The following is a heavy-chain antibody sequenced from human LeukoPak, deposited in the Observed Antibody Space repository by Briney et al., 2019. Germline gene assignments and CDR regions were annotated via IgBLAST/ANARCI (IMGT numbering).Heavy chain of an antibody. J-gene: IGHJ4*02. D-gene: IGHD2-2*01. Sequence: SETLSLTCTVSGGSISSHYWSWIQQPPGKGLEWIGYIYYSGSTNYNPSLKSRVTISVDTSKNQFSLKLSSVTAADTAVYYCARVGYCSSTSCYPTFDYWGQGTLVTVSS. CDR3: ARVGYCSSTSCYPTFDY. CDR1: GGSISSHY. V-gene: IGHV4-59*11. CDR2: IYYSGST.